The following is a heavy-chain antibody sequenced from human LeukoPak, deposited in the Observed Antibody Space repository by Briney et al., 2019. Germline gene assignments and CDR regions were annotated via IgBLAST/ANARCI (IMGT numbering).Heavy chain of an antibody. CDR2: ISSSSSYI. CDR3: ARDLGLDYGDYPDYFDY. CDR1: GFTFSSYS. V-gene: IGHV3-21*01. D-gene: IGHD4-17*01. Sequence: PGGSLRLSCAASGFTFSSYSMNWVRQAPGKGLEWVSSISSSSSYIYYADSVKGRFTISRDNAKNSLYLQMNSLRAEDTAVYYCARDLGLDYGDYPDYFDYWGQGTLVIVSS. J-gene: IGHJ4*02.